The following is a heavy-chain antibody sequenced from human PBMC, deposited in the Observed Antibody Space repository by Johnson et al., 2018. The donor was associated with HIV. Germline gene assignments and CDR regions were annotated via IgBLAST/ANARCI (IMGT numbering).Heavy chain of an antibody. CDR3: AREPLVPDGFDI. V-gene: IGHV3-74*01. CDR1: GFTFSSYW. CDR2: INSDGSST. D-gene: IGHD6-13*01. Sequence: VQLVESGGDLVQPGGSLRLSCAASGFTFSSYWMHWVRQAPGKGLVWVSRINSDGSSTSYADSVKGRFTISRDNAKNTLYLQMKSLRAEDTAVYYCAREPLVPDGFDIWGQGTMVTVSS. J-gene: IGHJ3*02.